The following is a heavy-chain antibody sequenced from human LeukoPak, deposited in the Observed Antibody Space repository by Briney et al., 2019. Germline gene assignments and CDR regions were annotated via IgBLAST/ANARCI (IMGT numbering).Heavy chain of an antibody. V-gene: IGHV3-23*01. D-gene: IGHD5-18*01. Sequence: GGSPRLSCEASGFTFRSYAMTWVRQAPGKGLEWVSAISGSGAKTYYADSVKGRFTISRDNSRNTLYLQMNSLRVEDTAVYYCAKIRGYSPNSDYWGQGTLVTVSS. J-gene: IGHJ4*02. CDR3: AKIRGYSPNSDY. CDR2: ISGSGAKT. CDR1: GFTFRSYA.